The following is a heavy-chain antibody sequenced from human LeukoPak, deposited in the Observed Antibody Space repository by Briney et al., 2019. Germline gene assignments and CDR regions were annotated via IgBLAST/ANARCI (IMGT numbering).Heavy chain of an antibody. V-gene: IGHV4-34*01. Sequence: PSETLSLTCAVSGGSFGDFYWSWIRQPPGKGLEWIGEINHSGYTNYYPSLKSRVTISVDTSKNQFSLRLSSVTAADTAVYYCARATYYYGSGSSRPFDYWGQGTLVTVSS. CDR1: GGSFGDFY. D-gene: IGHD3-10*01. CDR2: INHSGYT. CDR3: ARATYYYGSGSSRPFDY. J-gene: IGHJ4*02.